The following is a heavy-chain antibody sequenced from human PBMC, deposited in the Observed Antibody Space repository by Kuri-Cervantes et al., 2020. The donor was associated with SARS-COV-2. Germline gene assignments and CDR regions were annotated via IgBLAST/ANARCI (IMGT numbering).Heavy chain of an antibody. CDR1: GFTFSSYS. Sequence: GGSLRLSCAASGFTFSSYSMNWVRQAPGKGLEWVSCISSSSSTIYYADSVKGRFTISRDNAKNSLYLQMNSLRDEDTAVYYCAREGVREIYYYYYYGMDVWGQGTTVTVSS. J-gene: IGHJ6*02. CDR2: ISSSSSTI. CDR3: AREGVREIYYYYYYGMDV. V-gene: IGHV3-48*02. D-gene: IGHD2-8*01.